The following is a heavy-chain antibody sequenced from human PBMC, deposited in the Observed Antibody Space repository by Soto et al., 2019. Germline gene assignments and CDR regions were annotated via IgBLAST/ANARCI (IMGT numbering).Heavy chain of an antibody. D-gene: IGHD3-3*01. Sequence: SETLSLTCTVSGGSISSSSYYWGWIRQPPGKGLEWIGSIYYSGSTYYNPSLKSRVTISVDTSKNQFSLKLSSVTAADTAVYYCARKYYDFWSGYYYSFDYCGQGTLVTVSS. V-gene: IGHV4-39*01. CDR1: GGSISSSSYY. CDR3: ARKYYDFWSGYYYSFDY. J-gene: IGHJ4*02. CDR2: IYYSGST.